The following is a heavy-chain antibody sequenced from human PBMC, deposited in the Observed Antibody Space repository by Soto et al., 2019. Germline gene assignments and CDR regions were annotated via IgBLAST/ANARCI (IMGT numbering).Heavy chain of an antibody. CDR1: GYSISSSNW. V-gene: IGHV4-28*01. J-gene: IGHJ5*02. CDR2: IYYSGST. Sequence: PSETLSLTCAVSGYSISSSNWWGWIRQPPGKGLEWIGYIYYSGSTYYNPSLKSRVTMSADTSKNQFSLKLSSVTAVDTAVYYCARKGVRMHWFDPWGQGTLGTVSS. D-gene: IGHD6-6*01. CDR3: ARKGVRMHWFDP.